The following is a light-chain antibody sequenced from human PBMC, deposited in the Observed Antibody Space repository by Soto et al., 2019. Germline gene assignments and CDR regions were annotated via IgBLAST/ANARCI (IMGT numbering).Light chain of an antibody. J-gene: IGKJ1*01. CDR3: QQSYSTPWT. Sequence: DIQMTQSPSSLYASVGDRVTITCRASQSISSYLNWYQQKPGKAPKLLIYAASSLQSGVPSRFSGSGSGTDFTLTISSLQPEDFATYYCQQSYSTPWTFGQGTKGEIK. CDR1: QSISSY. V-gene: IGKV1-39*01. CDR2: AAS.